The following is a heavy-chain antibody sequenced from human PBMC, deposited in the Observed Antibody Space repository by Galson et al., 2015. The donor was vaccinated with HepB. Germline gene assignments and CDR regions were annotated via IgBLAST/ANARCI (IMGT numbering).Heavy chain of an antibody. V-gene: IGHV4-59*08. J-gene: IGHJ4*02. CDR1: HGSINNYY. CDR2: IYYNGDT. Sequence: SETLSLTCSVSHGSINNYYWSWIRQSPGNRLEWIGYIYYNGDTTYNPSLGYRVGMSVDTSVNQVSLWLTSVTAADTAVYYCARHPGRRSVGYAFDLWGQGTLVTVSA. CDR3: ARHPGRRSVGYAFDL. D-gene: IGHD2-2*01.